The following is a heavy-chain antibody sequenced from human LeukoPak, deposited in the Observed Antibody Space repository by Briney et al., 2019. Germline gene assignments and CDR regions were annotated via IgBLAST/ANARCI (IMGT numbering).Heavy chain of an antibody. CDR3: ASTDFLSGSSYFDY. CDR2: IYYSGST. J-gene: IGHJ4*02. CDR1: GGSISSHY. Sequence: PSETLPLTCTVSGGSISSHYWSWIRQPPGKGLEWIGYIYYSGSTNYNPSLKSRVTISVDTSKNQFPLKLSSVTAADTAVYYCASTDFLSGSSYFDYWGQGTLVTVSS. V-gene: IGHV4-59*11. D-gene: IGHD1-26*01.